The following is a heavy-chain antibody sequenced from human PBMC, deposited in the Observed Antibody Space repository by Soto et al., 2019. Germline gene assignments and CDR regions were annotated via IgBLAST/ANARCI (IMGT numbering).Heavy chain of an antibody. V-gene: IGHV1-69*13. J-gene: IGHJ4*02. D-gene: IGHD4-4*01. CDR2: IIPIFGTA. Sequence: SVKVSFKASGGTFSSYAISWVRQAPGQGLEWMGGIIPIFGTANYAQKFQGRVTITADESTSTAYMELSSLRSEDTVVYYCARDLLDYSLDYWGQGTLVTVSS. CDR3: ARDLLDYSLDY. CDR1: GGTFSSYA.